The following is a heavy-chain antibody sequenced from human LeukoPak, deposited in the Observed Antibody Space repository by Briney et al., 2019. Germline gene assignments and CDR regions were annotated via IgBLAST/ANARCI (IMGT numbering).Heavy chain of an antibody. V-gene: IGHV3-30-3*01. CDR1: GFTFSSYA. Sequence: GGSLRLSCAASGFTFSSYAMHWVRQAPGKGLEWVAVISYDGSNKYYADSVKGRFTISRDNSKNTLYLQMNSLRAEDTAVYYCARSTQGGIAAAGKGYFQHWGQGTLVTVSS. J-gene: IGHJ1*01. CDR3: ARSTQGGIAAAGKGYFQH. D-gene: IGHD6-13*01. CDR2: ISYDGSNK.